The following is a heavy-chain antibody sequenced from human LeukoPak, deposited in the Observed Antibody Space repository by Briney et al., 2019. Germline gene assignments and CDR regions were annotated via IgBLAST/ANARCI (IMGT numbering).Heavy chain of an antibody. CDR2: IYHSGST. CDR1: GYSISSGYY. Sequence: SETLSLTCAVSGYSISSGYYWGWIRQPPGKGLEWIGSIYHSGSTYYNPSLKSRVTISVDTSKNQFSLKLGSVTAADTAVYYCARYSPLYGDAFDIWGQGTMVTVSS. J-gene: IGHJ3*02. CDR3: ARYSPLYGDAFDI. D-gene: IGHD6-13*01. V-gene: IGHV4-38-2*01.